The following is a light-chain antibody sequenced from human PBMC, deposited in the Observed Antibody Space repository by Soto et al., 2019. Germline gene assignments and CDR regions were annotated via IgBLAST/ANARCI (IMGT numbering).Light chain of an antibody. CDR3: MQGIHWPPT. CDR2: EVS. V-gene: IGKV2-30*01. Sequence: DVVLTQSPLSLPVTLGQSASISCRSSQSLVYSVGNTYLTWFHQRPGQSPRRLLYEVSKRDSGVPDRFSGSGSDTDFTLKISRVEPDDVGFYYCMQGIHWPPTFGPGTKLEIK. J-gene: IGKJ3*01. CDR1: QSLVYSVGNTY.